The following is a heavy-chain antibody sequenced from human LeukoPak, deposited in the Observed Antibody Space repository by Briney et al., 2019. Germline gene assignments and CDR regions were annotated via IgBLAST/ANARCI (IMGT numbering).Heavy chain of an antibody. J-gene: IGHJ4*02. CDR2: IYHSGST. D-gene: IGHD3-16*02. V-gene: IGHV4-4*02. Sequence: SGTLSLTCAVSGGSISSSNWWSWVRQPPGKGLEWIGEIYHSGSTNYNPSLKSRVTISVDTSKNQFSLKLSSVTAADTAVYYCARNYSPRDYVWGSYRQYYFDYWGQGTLVTVSS. CDR1: GGSISSSNW. CDR3: ARNYSPRDYVWGSYRQYYFDY.